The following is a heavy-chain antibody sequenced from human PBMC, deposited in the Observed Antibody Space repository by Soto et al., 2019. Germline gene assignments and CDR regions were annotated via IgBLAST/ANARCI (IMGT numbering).Heavy chain of an antibody. CDR3: ASLYSSAWARDY. J-gene: IGHJ4*02. V-gene: IGHV3-74*01. Sequence: EVQLVESGGGLVQPGGSLRLSCAASGFTFSSCWMHWVRQTPGKGLVWVSRISSDGSTTNYADSVKGRFTISRDNAKNTLYLQMNNLSAEDTAVYYCASLYSSAWARDYWGQGTLVTVSS. CDR2: ISSDGSTT. D-gene: IGHD6-19*01. CDR1: GFTFSSCW.